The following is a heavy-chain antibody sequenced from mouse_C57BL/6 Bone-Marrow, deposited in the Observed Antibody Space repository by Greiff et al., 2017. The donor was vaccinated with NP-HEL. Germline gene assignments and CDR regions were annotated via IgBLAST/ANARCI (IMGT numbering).Heavy chain of an antibody. Sequence: VQLVESGPELVKPGASVKISCKASGYAFSSSWMNWVKQRPGKGLEWIGRIYPGDGDTNYNGKFKGKATLTADKSSSTAYMQLSSLTSEDSAVYFCATYSNYFMDYWGQGTSVTVSS. D-gene: IGHD2-5*01. V-gene: IGHV1-82*01. J-gene: IGHJ4*01. CDR3: ATYSNYFMDY. CDR2: IYPGDGDT. CDR1: GYAFSSSW.